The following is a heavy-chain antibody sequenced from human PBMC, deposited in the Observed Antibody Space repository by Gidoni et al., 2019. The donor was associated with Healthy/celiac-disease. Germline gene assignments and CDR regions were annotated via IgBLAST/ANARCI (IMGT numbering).Heavy chain of an antibody. V-gene: IGHV4-34*01. D-gene: IGHD5-18*01. Sequence: QVQLQQWGAGLLKPSETLSLTCAVHGGSFSGYYWSWIRQPPGKGLEWIGEIHHSGSTNYNPSRKSRVTISVDTSKNQFSLKLSSVTAADTAVYYCARNGYSYGYVGYFQHWGQGTLVTVSS. CDR1: GGSFSGYY. J-gene: IGHJ1*01. CDR3: ARNGYSYGYVGYFQH. CDR2: IHHSGST.